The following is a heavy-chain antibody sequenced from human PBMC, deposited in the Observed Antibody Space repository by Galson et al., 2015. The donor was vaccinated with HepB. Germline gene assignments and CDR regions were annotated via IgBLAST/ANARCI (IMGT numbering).Heavy chain of an antibody. D-gene: IGHD2-2*01. CDR3: ARDQSIGVVAPYYYYYMDV. CDR2: IWYDGSKK. Sequence: SLRLSCAVSAFTFSNFGMNWVRQAPGKGLEWVAFIWYDGSKKFYADSVKGRFTISRDNSNNTLYLQMSSLKAEDTAVYYCARDQSIGVVAPYYYYYMDVWGKGTTVTVSS. CDR1: AFTFSNFG. V-gene: IGHV3-33*01. J-gene: IGHJ6*03.